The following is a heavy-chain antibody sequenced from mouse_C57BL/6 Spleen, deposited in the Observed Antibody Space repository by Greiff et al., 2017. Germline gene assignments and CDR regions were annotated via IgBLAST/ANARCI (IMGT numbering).Heavy chain of an antibody. Sequence: QVQLQQSGAELAKPGASVKLSCKASGYTFTSYWMHWVKQRPGQGLEWIGYINPSSGYTKYNQKFKDKATLTAEKSSSTAYMQLSSLTYEDSAVYYCARGDYGSDYWGQGTTLTVSS. CDR2: INPSSGYT. D-gene: IGHD1-1*01. CDR1: GYTFTSYW. J-gene: IGHJ2*01. CDR3: ARGDYGSDY. V-gene: IGHV1-7*01.